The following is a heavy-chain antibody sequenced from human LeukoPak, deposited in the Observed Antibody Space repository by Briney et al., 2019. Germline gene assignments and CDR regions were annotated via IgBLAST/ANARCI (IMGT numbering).Heavy chain of an antibody. Sequence: KPSETLSLTCTVSGGSISSSSYYWGWIRQPPGKGLEWIGSIYYSGSTYYNPSLKSRVTISVDTSKNQFSLKLSSVTAADTAVYYCARLLSGSYLDYWGQGTLVTVSS. J-gene: IGHJ4*02. CDR1: GGSISSSSYY. CDR2: IYYSGST. CDR3: ARLLSGSYLDY. V-gene: IGHV4-39*07. D-gene: IGHD1-26*01.